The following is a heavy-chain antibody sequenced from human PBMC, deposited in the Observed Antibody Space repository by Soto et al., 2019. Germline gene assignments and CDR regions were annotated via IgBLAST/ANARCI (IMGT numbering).Heavy chain of an antibody. D-gene: IGHD2-15*01. V-gene: IGHV4-39*01. Sequence: QLQLQESGPGLVKPSETLSLTCTVSGGSISSSSYYWGWIRQPPGKGLEWIGSIYYSGPTYYNPSLKSRVTISVDTSKNQFPLKLSSVTAAVTAVYYCARQLMVVAAIRSLNWYSDLWGRGTLVMVSS. J-gene: IGHJ2*01. CDR2: IYYSGPT. CDR1: GGSISSSSYY. CDR3: ARQLMVVAAIRSLNWYSDL.